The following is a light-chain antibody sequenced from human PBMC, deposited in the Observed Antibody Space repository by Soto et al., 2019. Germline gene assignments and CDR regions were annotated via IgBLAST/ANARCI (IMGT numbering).Light chain of an antibody. CDR2: GTS. V-gene: IGKV3-20*01. CDR3: QQYGSSPRT. CDR1: QSVGSSY. Sequence: EIVLTQSPGTLSLSPGESATLSCRASQSVGSSYLVWYQQKPGQPPRLLIYGTSARATGIPDRFSGSGSGTDFALTISRLEPEDCAVYYCQQYGSSPRTFGQGTKVEIK. J-gene: IGKJ1*01.